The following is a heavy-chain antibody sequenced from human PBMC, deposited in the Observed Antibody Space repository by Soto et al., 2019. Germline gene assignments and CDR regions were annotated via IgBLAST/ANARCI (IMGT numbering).Heavy chain of an antibody. Sequence: QITLKESGPTPVKPTQTLTPTCTFSGCSLSTSGEVVGWIRQPPGKAPEWLALIYWDDDKRYSPSLKSRLTITKDTSKNQVVITMTNMDPVDTATYYCALTTEGAPNFDYWGQGTLVAVSS. J-gene: IGHJ4*02. CDR2: IYWDDDK. CDR3: ALTTEGAPNFDY. V-gene: IGHV2-5*02. CDR1: GCSLSTSGEV.